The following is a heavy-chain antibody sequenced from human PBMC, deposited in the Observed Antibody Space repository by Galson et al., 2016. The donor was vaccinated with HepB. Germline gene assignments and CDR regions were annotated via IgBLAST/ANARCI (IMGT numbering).Heavy chain of an antibody. CDR1: GFIVSSND. J-gene: IGHJ6*03. V-gene: IGHV3-53*05. CDR2: ISKTGDTT. CDR3: ARDFKLGAPDYMDV. Sequence: SLRLSCAASGFIVSSNDMSWVRQAPGKGLEWVAVISKTGDTTFYGDSVKGRFTISRDNSKNTVDLQIHSLRSEDAAVYFCARDFKLGAPDYMDVWGKGTTVTVS. D-gene: IGHD1-26*01.